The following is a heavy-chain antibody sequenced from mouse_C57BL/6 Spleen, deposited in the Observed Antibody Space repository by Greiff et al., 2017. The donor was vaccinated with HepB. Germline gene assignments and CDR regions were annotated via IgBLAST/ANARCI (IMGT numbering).Heavy chain of an antibody. Sequence: EVKLVESEGGLVQPGSSMKLSCTASGFTFSDYYMAWVRQVPEKGLEWVANINYDGSSTYYLDSLKSRFIISRDNAKNILYLQMSSLKSEDTATYYCARENYYGSNYFDVWGTGTTVTVSS. V-gene: IGHV5-16*01. CDR1: GFTFSDYY. CDR2: INYDGSST. CDR3: ARENYYGSNYFDV. D-gene: IGHD1-1*01. J-gene: IGHJ1*03.